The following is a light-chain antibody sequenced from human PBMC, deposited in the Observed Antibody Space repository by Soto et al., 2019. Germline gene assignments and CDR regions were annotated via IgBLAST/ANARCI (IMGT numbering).Light chain of an antibody. Sequence: QSVLTQPRSVSGSPGQSVTISCTGTSSDVGGYDFVSWYQQHPGKAPKLMIYDVTKRTSWVPDRFSGAKSGNSASLTISGLRAEDEADYYCCSYAGSYNLGVFGGGTQLTVL. CDR3: CSYAGSYNLGV. J-gene: IGLJ3*02. CDR1: SSDVGGYDF. CDR2: DVT. V-gene: IGLV2-11*01.